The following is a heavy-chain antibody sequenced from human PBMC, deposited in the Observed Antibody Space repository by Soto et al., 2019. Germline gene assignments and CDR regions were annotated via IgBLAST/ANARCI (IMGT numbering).Heavy chain of an antibody. D-gene: IGHD3-3*01. CDR1: GGSISSYY. CDR2: IYYSGST. CDR3: ARLSVLRAYFVMDV. Sequence: ETLSLTCTVSGGSISSYYWSWIRQPPGKGLEWIRYIYYSGSTNYNPSLKSRVTISVDTSKNQFSLKLSSVTAADTAVYYCARLSVLRAYFVMDVWGKGTTVTVSS. J-gene: IGHJ6*04. V-gene: IGHV4-59*08.